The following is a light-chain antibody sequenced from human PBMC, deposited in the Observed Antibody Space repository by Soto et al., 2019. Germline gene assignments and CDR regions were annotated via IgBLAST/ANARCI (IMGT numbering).Light chain of an antibody. CDR2: LEGSGSY. CDR3: ETWDSNTRV. CDR1: SGHSSYI. Sequence: QSVLTQSSSASASLGSSVKLTCTLSSGHSSYIIAWHQQQPGKAPRYLMKLEGSGSYNKGSGVPDRFSGSSSGADRYLTISKLQFEDEADYYCETWDSNTRVFGGGTK. J-gene: IGLJ2*01. V-gene: IGLV4-60*02.